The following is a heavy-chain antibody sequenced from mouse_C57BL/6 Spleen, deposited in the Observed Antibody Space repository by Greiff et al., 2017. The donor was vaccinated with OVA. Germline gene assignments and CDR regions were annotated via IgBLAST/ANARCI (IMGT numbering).Heavy chain of an antibody. Sequence: EVKLQESGEGLVKPGGSLKLSCAASGFTFSSYAMSWVRQTPEKRLEWVAYISSGGDYIYYADTVKGRFTISRDNARNTLYLQMSSLKSEDTAMYYCTRGTGTLYFDYWGQGTTLTVSS. CDR2: ISSGGDYI. V-gene: IGHV5-9-1*02. D-gene: IGHD4-1*01. CDR3: TRGTGTLYFDY. J-gene: IGHJ2*01. CDR1: GFTFSSYA.